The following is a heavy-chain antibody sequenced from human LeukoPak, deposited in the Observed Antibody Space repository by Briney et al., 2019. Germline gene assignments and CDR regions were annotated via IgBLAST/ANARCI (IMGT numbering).Heavy chain of an antibody. CDR3: ARAIPPYYDSSGYYPLIYYYYYYMDV. CDR2: IYYSGST. J-gene: IGHJ6*03. CDR1: GGSISSYY. V-gene: IGHV4-59*08. Sequence: SETLSLTCTVSGGSISSYYWSWIRQPPGKGLEWIGYIYYSGSTNYNPSLKSRVTISVDTSKNQFSLKLISVTAADTAVYYCARAIPPYYDSSGYYPLIYYYYYYMDVWGKGTTVTVSS. D-gene: IGHD3-22*01.